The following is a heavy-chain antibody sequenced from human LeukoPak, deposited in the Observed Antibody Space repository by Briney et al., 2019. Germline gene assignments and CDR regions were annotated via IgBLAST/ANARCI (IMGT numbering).Heavy chain of an antibody. CDR3: AELGITMIGGV. CDR2: IRYDGSKK. V-gene: IGHV3-30*02. CDR1: GFSFSSYG. D-gene: IGHD3-10*02. Sequence: QSGGSLRLSCAASGFSFSSYGMYWVRQAPGKGLEWVAFIRYDGSKKYYADSAKGRFTISRDNSKNTLNLQMNSLRAEDTAVYYCAELGITMIGGVWGKGTTVTISS. J-gene: IGHJ6*04.